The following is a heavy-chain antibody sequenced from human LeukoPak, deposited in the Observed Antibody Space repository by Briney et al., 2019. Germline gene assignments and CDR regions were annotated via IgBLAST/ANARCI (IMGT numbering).Heavy chain of an antibody. D-gene: IGHD2-2*02. CDR3: ARYCSSTSCYTPNYFDY. Sequence: SETLSLTCIVSGGSISSGDYYWSWIRQPPGKGLEWIAYMSHSGSTYYNPSLRSRVMISLDTSKNQFSLKLSSVTAADTAVYYCARYCSSTSCYTPNYFDYWGQGTLVTVSS. CDR1: GGSISSGDYY. V-gene: IGHV4-30-4*02. J-gene: IGHJ4*02. CDR2: MSHSGST.